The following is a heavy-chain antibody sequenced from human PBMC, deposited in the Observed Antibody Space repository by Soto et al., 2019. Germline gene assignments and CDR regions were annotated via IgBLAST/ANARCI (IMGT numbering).Heavy chain of an antibody. D-gene: IGHD3-10*01. J-gene: IGHJ6*02. CDR3: ARGRGSGSSFYYYGMDV. V-gene: IGHV4-59*01. CDR2: IYYSGST. CDR1: GGSISSYY. Sequence: PSETPSLICPVSGGSISSYYCSWLRQPPGKGLEWIEYIYYSGSTNYNPSLKSRVTISVDTSKNQFSLKLSSVTAADTAVYYCARGRGSGSSFYYYGMDVWGQGTTVTVSS.